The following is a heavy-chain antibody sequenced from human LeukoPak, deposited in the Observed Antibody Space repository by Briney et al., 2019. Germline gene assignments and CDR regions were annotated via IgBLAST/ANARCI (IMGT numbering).Heavy chain of an antibody. Sequence: GGSLRLSCAASEFPFSKYWMLWVRQAPGKGLESVSRINTDGTVTTYADSVKGRFTVSRDNADNTMFLQMNSVRDEDTAVYYCATKQWLAPPPDSWGQGTPVTVSS. J-gene: IGHJ4*02. CDR1: EFPFSKYW. D-gene: IGHD6-19*01. V-gene: IGHV3-74*01. CDR3: ATKQWLAPPPDS. CDR2: INTDGTVT.